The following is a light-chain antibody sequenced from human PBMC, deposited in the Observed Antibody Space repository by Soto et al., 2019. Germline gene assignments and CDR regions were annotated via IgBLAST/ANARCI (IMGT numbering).Light chain of an antibody. CDR1: QTVDSDY. Sequence: EIVLTQSPGTVSLSPGERATLSCRAGQTVDSDYLAWYQQRPGQAPRLLIYGASSRATGIPDRFSGSGSGTDFSLTISRLEPEDFAVYYCQQYGSLSWTFGQGTKVEIK. CDR3: QQYGSLSWT. J-gene: IGKJ1*01. V-gene: IGKV3-20*01. CDR2: GAS.